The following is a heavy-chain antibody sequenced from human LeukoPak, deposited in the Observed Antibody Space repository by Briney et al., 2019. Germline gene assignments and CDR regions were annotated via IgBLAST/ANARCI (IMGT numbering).Heavy chain of an antibody. CDR3: AEGGGYEAQYYYYYLDV. Sequence: GGSLRLSCAASGFTYSIYGMSWVRQAPGKGLEWVSTISGSGVSTYYADSVKGRFTISRDNSKNTLYLQMKSLRAEDTAVYYCAEGGGYEAQYYYYYLDVWGKGTTVTISS. V-gene: IGHV3-23*01. D-gene: IGHD5-12*01. CDR2: ISGSGVST. J-gene: IGHJ6*03. CDR1: GFTYSIYG.